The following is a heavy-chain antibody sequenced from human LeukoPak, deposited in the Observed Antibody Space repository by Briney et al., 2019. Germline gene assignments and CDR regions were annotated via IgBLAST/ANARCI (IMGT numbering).Heavy chain of an antibody. V-gene: IGHV4-39*01. Sequence: SETLSLTCTVSGGSISSSSFYWGWIRQPPGKGLEWIGSIYYRGSTYYNPSLKSRVTISVDMSENQVSLKLRSVPAADTAVYYCTEFYFDRSGYADYWGQGTLVTVSS. CDR1: GGSISSSSFY. J-gene: IGHJ4*02. CDR2: IYYRGST. D-gene: IGHD3-22*01. CDR3: TEFYFDRSGYADY.